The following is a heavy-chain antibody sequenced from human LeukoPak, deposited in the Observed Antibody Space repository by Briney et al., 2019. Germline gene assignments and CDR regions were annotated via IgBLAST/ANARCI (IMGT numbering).Heavy chain of an antibody. CDR1: GYSFTNYW. CDR3: VRPAVGYYEYYYMDV. CDR2: IYPGDSDT. J-gene: IGHJ6*03. V-gene: IGHV5-51*01. Sequence: GESLKISCQASGYSFTNYWIGWVRQMPGKGLEWMGVIYPGDSDTRYGPSFQGQVTISADKSISVAYLQWSSLKASDTAKYYCVRPAVGYYEYYYMDVWGKGTTVIVSS.